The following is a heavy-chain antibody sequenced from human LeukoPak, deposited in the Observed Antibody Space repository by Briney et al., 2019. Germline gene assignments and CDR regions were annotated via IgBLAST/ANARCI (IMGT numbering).Heavy chain of an antibody. J-gene: IGHJ4*02. D-gene: IGHD6-19*01. Sequence: PGGSLRLSCAASGFTFSSYEMNWVSQAPGKGLEWVSYISSSGSTTYYADSVKGRFTISRDNAKNSLYLQMNSLRGEDTAVYYCARGGAVAGLYWGQGTLVTVSS. V-gene: IGHV3-48*03. CDR1: GFTFSSYE. CDR2: ISSSGSTT. CDR3: ARGGAVAGLY.